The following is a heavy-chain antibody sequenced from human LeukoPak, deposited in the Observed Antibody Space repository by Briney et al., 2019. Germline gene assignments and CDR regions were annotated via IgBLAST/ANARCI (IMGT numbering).Heavy chain of an antibody. J-gene: IGHJ4*02. Sequence: GGSLRLSCVASGFTFSHSWMTWIRQAPGKGLEWVSYISSSSSYTNYADSVKGRFTISRDNAKNSLYLQMNSLRAEDTAVYYCAREAPFGAAFDYWGQGTLVTVSS. D-gene: IGHD6-13*01. CDR2: ISSSSSYT. CDR3: AREAPFGAAFDY. V-gene: IGHV3-11*06. CDR1: GFTFSHSW.